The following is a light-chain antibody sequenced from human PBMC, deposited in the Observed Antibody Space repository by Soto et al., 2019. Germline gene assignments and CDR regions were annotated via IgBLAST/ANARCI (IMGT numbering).Light chain of an antibody. V-gene: IGKV1-5*01. CDR2: DAS. J-gene: IGKJ1*01. CDR3: QQYNSYSPWT. CDR1: QSISSW. Sequence: DIQMTQSPSTLSASVGDRVTITCRASQSISSWLAWYQQKPGKAPKLLIYDASSLESGVPSRFSISGSGTDFTLTISTLLDDAFVTHYCQQYNSYSPWTFGQGAKVEIK.